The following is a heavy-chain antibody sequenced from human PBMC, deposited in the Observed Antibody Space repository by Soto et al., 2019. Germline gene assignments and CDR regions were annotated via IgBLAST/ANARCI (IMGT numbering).Heavy chain of an antibody. CDR2: ISAYNGNT. Sequence: ASVKVSCKASGYTFTSYGISWVRQAPGQGLEWMGWISAYNGNTNYAQKLQGRVTMTTDTSTSTAYMELRSLRSDDTAVYYCARGVDYGDFTGWFDPWGQGTLVTVSS. CDR3: ARGVDYGDFTGWFDP. J-gene: IGHJ5*02. D-gene: IGHD4-17*01. CDR1: GYTFTSYG. V-gene: IGHV1-18*04.